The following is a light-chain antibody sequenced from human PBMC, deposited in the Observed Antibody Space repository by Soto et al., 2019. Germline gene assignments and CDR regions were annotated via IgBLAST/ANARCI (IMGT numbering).Light chain of an antibody. CDR1: LSDVGGYNY. CDR2: EVS. Sequence: QSALTQPASVSGSPGQSITISCTGTLSDVGGYNYVSWYQHHPGKAPKLMIYEVSNRPSGISNRFSGSKSGNTASLTISGLQAEDEADYYCAAWDDSLNAYVFGPGTKLTVL. J-gene: IGLJ1*01. CDR3: AAWDDSLNAYV. V-gene: IGLV2-14*01.